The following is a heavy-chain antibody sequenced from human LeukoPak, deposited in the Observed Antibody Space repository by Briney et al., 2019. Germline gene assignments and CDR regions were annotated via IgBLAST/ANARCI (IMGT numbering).Heavy chain of an antibody. Sequence: ASVKVSCKASGGTFSSYDINWVRQATGQGLEWMGWMNPNSGNTGYAQKFQGRVTITRNTSISTAYMELSSLRSEDTAVYYCARAAAYYYDSSGLDYWGQGTLVTVSS. CDR1: GGTFSSYD. CDR3: ARAAAYYYDSSGLDY. D-gene: IGHD3-22*01. CDR2: MNPNSGNT. J-gene: IGHJ4*02. V-gene: IGHV1-8*03.